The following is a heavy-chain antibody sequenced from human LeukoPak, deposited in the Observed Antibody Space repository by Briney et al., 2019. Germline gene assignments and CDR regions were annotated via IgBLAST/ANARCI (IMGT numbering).Heavy chain of an antibody. V-gene: IGHV1-18*01. CDR2: ISAYNGNT. CDR1: GYTFSIYG. Sequence: ASVTVSRKASGYTFSIYGFSWLRQPPGQGLEWVGWISAYNGNTNKAQKFQGRFTMTTNTSTSTAHMELRSLRSDDTAVYYCARQGYSGHSQGAADYWGQGTLVTVSS. CDR3: ARQGYSGHSQGAADY. J-gene: IGHJ4*02. D-gene: IGHD4-23*01.